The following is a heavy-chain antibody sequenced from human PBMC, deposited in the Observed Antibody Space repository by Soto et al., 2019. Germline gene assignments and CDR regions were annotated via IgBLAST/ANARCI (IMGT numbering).Heavy chain of an antibody. D-gene: IGHD3-16*01. CDR1: GGSISSGGYY. Sequence: QVQLQESGPGLVKPSQTLSLTCTVSGGSISSGGYYWSWIRQHPGKGLEWIGYIYYSGSTYYNPSLKSRVTISVDTSKNQFSMKLSSVTAADSAVYYCARGTMQLVWGHWFDPWGQGTLVTVSS. J-gene: IGHJ5*02. CDR3: ARGTMQLVWGHWFDP. CDR2: IYYSGST. V-gene: IGHV4-31*03.